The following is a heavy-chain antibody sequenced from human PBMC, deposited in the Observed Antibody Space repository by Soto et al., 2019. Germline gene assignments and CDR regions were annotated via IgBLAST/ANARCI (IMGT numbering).Heavy chain of an antibody. Sequence: SVKVSCKASGGTFSSYAISWVRQAPGQGLEWMGGIIPIFGTANYAQKFQGRVTITADESTSTAYMELSSLRSEDTAVYYCARDMRHYYGSGSYGPSPYYFDYWGQGTLVTVSS. CDR3: ARDMRHYYGSGSYGPSPYYFDY. CDR1: GGTFSSYA. CDR2: IIPIFGTA. D-gene: IGHD3-10*01. J-gene: IGHJ4*02. V-gene: IGHV1-69*13.